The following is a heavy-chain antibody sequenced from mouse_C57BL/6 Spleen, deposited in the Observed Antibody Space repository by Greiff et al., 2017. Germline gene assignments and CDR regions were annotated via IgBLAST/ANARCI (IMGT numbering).Heavy chain of an antibody. Sequence: EVNLVESGGGLVKPGGSLKLSCAASGFTFSDYGMHWVRQAPEKGLEWVAYISSGSSTIYYADTVKGRFTISRDNAKNTLFLQMTSLRSEDTAMYYCARRDYYGDYFDYWGQGTTLTVSS. D-gene: IGHD1-1*01. CDR1: GFTFSDYG. J-gene: IGHJ2*01. CDR3: ARRDYYGDYFDY. V-gene: IGHV5-17*01. CDR2: ISSGSSTI.